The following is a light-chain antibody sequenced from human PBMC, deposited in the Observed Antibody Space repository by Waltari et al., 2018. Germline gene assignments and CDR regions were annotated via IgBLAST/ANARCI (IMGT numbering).Light chain of an antibody. CDR3: GTWDNNLSALV. V-gene: IGLV1-51*02. CDR2: ETE. J-gene: IGLJ2*01. CDR1: TSNMGKTY. Sequence: QSVLTPPPYVSAAPGQKVTISCSRSTSNMGKTYVHWYQQLPGAAPKVFIYETEKRPSGIPDRFSGSKSGTSASLGITGLQTGDEAAYYCGTWDNNLSALVFGGGTRLTVL.